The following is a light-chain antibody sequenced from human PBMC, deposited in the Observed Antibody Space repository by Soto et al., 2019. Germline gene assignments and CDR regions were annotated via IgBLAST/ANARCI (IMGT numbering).Light chain of an antibody. CDR2: SND. CDR1: SSNIGSNT. Sequence: QSVLTQPPSASGPPGQRVNISCSGSSSNIGSNTVNWYQQLPGTAPKLLIYSNDQRPSGVPDRFSGSKSGTSASLAISGLQSEDEADYYCAAWDDSLNGRVFGGGTKVTVL. J-gene: IGLJ2*01. CDR3: AAWDDSLNGRV. V-gene: IGLV1-44*01.